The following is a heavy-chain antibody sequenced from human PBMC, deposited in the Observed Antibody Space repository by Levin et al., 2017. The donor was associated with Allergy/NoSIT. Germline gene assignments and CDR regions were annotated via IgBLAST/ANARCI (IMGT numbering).Heavy chain of an antibody. Sequence: SETLSLTCAVYGGSFSGYYWSWIRQPPGKGLEWIGEINHSGSTNYNPSLKSRVTISVDTSKNQFSLKLSSVTAADTAVYYCARERGYNWNEGFDYWGQGTLVTVSS. CDR3: ARERGYNWNEGFDY. CDR2: INHSGST. CDR1: GGSFSGYY. V-gene: IGHV4-34*01. D-gene: IGHD1-1*01. J-gene: IGHJ4*02.